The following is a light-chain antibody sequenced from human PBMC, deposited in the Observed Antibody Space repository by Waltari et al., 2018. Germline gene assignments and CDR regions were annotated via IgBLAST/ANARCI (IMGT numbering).Light chain of an antibody. CDR3: SSYSTSITPYV. Sequence: QSALTQPASVSGSPGQSITISCTGTSSDVGGYNHVSWYQQHPGKAPKLIIYDVSSRPSGVSNRCFGSNAGNTASLTISGLQAEDEAVYFCSSYSTSITPYVFGTGTKVTVL. CDR1: SSDVGGYNH. CDR2: DVS. J-gene: IGLJ1*01. V-gene: IGLV2-14*03.